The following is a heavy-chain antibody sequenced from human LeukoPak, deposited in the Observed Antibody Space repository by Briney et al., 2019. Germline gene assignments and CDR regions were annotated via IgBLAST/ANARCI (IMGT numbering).Heavy chain of an antibody. Sequence: GASVKVSCKASGYTFTSYGISWVRQAPGQGLEWMGRINPNSGGTNYAQKFQGRVTMTRDTSISTAYMELSRLRSDDTAVYYCARDRGYSSGWYFWYWGQGTLVTVSS. CDR2: INPNSGGT. CDR1: GYTFTSYG. V-gene: IGHV1-2*06. J-gene: IGHJ4*02. D-gene: IGHD6-19*01. CDR3: ARDRGYSSGWYFWY.